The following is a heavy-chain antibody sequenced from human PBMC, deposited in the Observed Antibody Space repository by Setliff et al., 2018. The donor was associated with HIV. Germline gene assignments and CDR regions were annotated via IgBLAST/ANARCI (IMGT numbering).Heavy chain of an antibody. CDR1: GYTFNSAY. J-gene: IGHJ6*02. Sequence: RASVKVSCKASGYTFNSAYINWVRQAPGQGLEWMGIINPSAGSTSYAQRFQDRVTMTTDTSISTAYMELSSLRSEDTAVYYCARGLSRQWLAYYYYYYGMDVWGQGTTVTVSS. V-gene: IGHV1-46*02. CDR3: ARGLSRQWLAYYYYYYGMDV. D-gene: IGHD6-19*01. CDR2: INPSAGST.